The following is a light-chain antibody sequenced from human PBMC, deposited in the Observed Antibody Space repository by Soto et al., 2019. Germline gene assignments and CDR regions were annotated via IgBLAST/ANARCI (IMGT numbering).Light chain of an antibody. CDR1: QSISRY. Sequence: DIQMTPSPSPLSASVGDRVTVTSRASQSISRYLNWYQQKPGNAPKLLIYAASNLQSGVPSRFSGSGSGTDFTLTISSLHPEDFATYFCQQSHTPPLTFGGGTKVDIK. V-gene: IGKV1-39*01. CDR3: QQSHTPPLT. J-gene: IGKJ4*01. CDR2: AAS.